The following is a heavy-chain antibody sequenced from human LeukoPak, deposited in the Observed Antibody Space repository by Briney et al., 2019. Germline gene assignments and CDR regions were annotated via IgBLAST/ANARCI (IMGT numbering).Heavy chain of an antibody. Sequence: SETLSLTCTVSGGSISRYYWSWIRQPPGKGLEWIGYIYYSGSTNYNPSLKSRVAISVDTSKNQFSLKLSSVTAADTAVYYCARHDMDVAGGGLDYFDYWGQGSWVTVSS. V-gene: IGHV4-59*08. J-gene: IGHJ4*02. CDR3: ARHDMDVAGGGLDYFDY. CDR1: GGSISRYY. CDR2: IYYSGST. D-gene: IGHD1-26*01.